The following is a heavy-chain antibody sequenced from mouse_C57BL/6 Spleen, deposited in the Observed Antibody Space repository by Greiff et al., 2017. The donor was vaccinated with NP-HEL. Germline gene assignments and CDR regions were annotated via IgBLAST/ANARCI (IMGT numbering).Heavy chain of an antibody. CDR1: GYSITSGYD. V-gene: IGHV3-1*01. CDR3: ARGYDGYYGAFAY. D-gene: IGHD2-3*01. CDR2: ISYSGST. Sequence: EVQLVESGPGMVKPSQSLSLTCTVTGYSITSGYDWHWIRHFPGNKLEWMGYISYSGSTNYNPSLKSRISITHDTSKNHFFLKLNSVTTEDTATYYCARGYDGYYGAFAYWGQGTLVTVSA. J-gene: IGHJ3*01.